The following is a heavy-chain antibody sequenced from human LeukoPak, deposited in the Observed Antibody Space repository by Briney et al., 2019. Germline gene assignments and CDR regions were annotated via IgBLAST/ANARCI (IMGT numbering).Heavy chain of an antibody. J-gene: IGHJ5*02. CDR3: AKGYYYDSSALGGNWFDP. D-gene: IGHD3-22*01. Sequence: GGSLRLSCAASGFTFSSYGMHWVRQAPGKGLEWVALIRYDGSNKYYADSVKGRFTISRDNSKNTLYLQMNSLRAEDTAVYYCAKGYYYDSSALGGNWFDPWGQGTLVTVSS. CDR1: GFTFSSYG. CDR2: IRYDGSNK. V-gene: IGHV3-30*02.